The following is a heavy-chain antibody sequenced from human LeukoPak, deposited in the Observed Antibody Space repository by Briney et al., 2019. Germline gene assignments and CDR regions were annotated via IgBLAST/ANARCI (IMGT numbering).Heavy chain of an antibody. CDR1: GGSISSSSYY. V-gene: IGHV4-39*01. D-gene: IGHD5-24*01. J-gene: IGHJ4*02. CDR2: IYYSGST. CDR3: ATLRRDGYNYPRFDY. Sequence: PSETLSLTCTVSGGSISSSSYYWGWIRQPPEKGLEWIGSIYYSGSTYYNPSLKSRVTISVDTSKNQFSLKLSSVTAADTAVYHCATLRRDGYNYPRFDYWGQGTLVTVSS.